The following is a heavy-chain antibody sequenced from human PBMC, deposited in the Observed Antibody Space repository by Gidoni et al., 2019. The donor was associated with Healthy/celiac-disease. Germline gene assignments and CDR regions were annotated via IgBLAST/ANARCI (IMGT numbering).Heavy chain of an antibody. J-gene: IGHJ6*02. CDR2: ISYDGSNK. CDR3: AKEQSGYSYGYFWNGMDV. D-gene: IGHD5-18*01. V-gene: IGHV3-30*18. CDR1: GFTFSSYG. Sequence: QVQLVESGGGVVQPGRSLRLSCAASGFTFSSYGMHWVRQAPGKGLEWVAVISYDGSNKYYADSVKGRFTISRDNSKNTLYLQMNSLRAEDTAVYYCAKEQSGYSYGYFWNGMDVWGQGTTVTVSS.